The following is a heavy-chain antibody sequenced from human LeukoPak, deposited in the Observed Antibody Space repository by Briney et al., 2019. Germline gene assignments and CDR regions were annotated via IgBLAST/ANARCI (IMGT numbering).Heavy chain of an antibody. J-gene: IGHJ3*02. D-gene: IGHD2-21*02. CDR3: ASGCGGDCYSLGAFDI. Sequence: ASVKVSCKASGYTFTGYYMHWVRQAPGQGLEWMGWINPNSGGTNYAQKFQGRVTMTRDTSISTACMELSRLRSDDTAVYYCASGCGGDCYSLGAFDIWGQGTMVTVSS. CDR2: INPNSGGT. V-gene: IGHV1-2*02. CDR1: GYTFTGYY.